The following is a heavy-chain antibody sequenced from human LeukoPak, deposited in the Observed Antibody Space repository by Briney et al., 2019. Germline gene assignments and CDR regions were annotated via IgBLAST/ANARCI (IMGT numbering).Heavy chain of an antibody. CDR1: GGSISSSSYY. CDR2: IYYSGST. Sequence: SETLSLTCTVSGGSISSSSYYWGWIRQPPGKGLEWIGSIYYSGSTYYNPSLKSRVTISVDTSKNQFSLKLSSVTAADTAVYYCARHATDSSGYYSSLDLYYFDYWGQGTLVTVSS. D-gene: IGHD3-22*01. CDR3: ARHATDSSGYYSSLDLYYFDY. J-gene: IGHJ4*02. V-gene: IGHV4-39*01.